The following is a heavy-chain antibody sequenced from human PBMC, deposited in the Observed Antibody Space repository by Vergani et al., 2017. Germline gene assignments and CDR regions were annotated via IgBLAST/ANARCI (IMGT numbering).Heavy chain of an antibody. Sequence: QLQLQESGPGLVKPSETLSLTCTVSGGSISSSSYYWGWIRQPPGKGLEWIGSIYYSGSTYYNPSLKSRVTISVDTSKNQFSLKLSSVTAADTAVYYCARPTKWFGEKGDAFDIWGQGTMVTVSS. J-gene: IGHJ3*02. CDR1: GGSISSSSYY. CDR2: IYYSGST. CDR3: ARPTKWFGEKGDAFDI. V-gene: IGHV4-39*01. D-gene: IGHD3-10*01.